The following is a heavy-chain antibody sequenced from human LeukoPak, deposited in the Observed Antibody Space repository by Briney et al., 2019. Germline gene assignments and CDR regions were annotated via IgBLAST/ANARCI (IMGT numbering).Heavy chain of an antibody. V-gene: IGHV4-34*01. CDR2: INHSGDT. Sequence: ASETLSLTCAVYGGSFSGYYWSWIRQPPGKGLEWIGDINHSGDTNYNPSLKSRVTISVDTSKNQFSLKLSSVTAADTAVYYCAGGSGWHPPSHWGQGTLVTVPS. CDR1: GGSFSGYY. J-gene: IGHJ1*01. CDR3: AGGSGWHPPSH.